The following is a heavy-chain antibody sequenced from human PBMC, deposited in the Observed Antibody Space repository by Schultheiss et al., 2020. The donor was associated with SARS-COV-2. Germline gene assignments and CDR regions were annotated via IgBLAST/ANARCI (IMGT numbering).Heavy chain of an antibody. CDR1: GFTFSTYA. CDR3: ARDFYDYFDY. D-gene: IGHD3-16*01. J-gene: IGHJ4*02. CDR2: ISTSGGST. V-gene: IGHV3-23*01. Sequence: GGSLRLSCAASGFTFSTYAMSWVRQAPGKGLEWVSGISTSGGSTYYADSVKGRFTISRDNSKNTVFLQMNSLRAEDTAVYYCARDFYDYFDYWGQGTLVTVSS.